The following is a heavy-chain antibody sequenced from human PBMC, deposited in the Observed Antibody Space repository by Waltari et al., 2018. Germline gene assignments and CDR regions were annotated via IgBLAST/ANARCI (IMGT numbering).Heavy chain of an antibody. CDR2: TTGYNCTT. J-gene: IGHJ4*02. Sequence: QVQLVQSGAEVKKPGASVKVSCKASGYTFTSYGISWVRQAPGQGLEWIGTTTGYNCTTDYAQKLQGIVPWTPDPSTSTAYMELRSLGSADTAVYYCARVVRSGYVDYWGQGTLVTVSS. CDR3: ARVVRSGYVDY. V-gene: IGHV1-18*01. D-gene: IGHD3-3*01. CDR1: GYTFTSYG.